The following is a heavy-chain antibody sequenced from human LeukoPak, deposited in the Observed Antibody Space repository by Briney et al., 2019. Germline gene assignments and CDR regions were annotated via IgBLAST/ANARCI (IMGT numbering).Heavy chain of an antibody. Sequence: GGSLRLSCSASGFTVSSYAMTWVSQAPGKGLEWVSAISGSDGSTYYADSVTGRFTISRDNSKNTLYLQMSSLRVDDTAVYYCAKDGYDFWSGHQIDLWGQGTLVAVSS. CDR3: AKDGYDFWSGHQIDL. CDR2: ISGSDGST. J-gene: IGHJ5*02. D-gene: IGHD3-3*01. V-gene: IGHV3-23*01. CDR1: GFTVSSYA.